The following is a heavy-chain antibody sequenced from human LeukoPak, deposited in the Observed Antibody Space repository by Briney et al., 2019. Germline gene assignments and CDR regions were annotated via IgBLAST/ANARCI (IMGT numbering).Heavy chain of an antibody. D-gene: IGHD6-13*01. J-gene: IGHJ6*03. CDR3: AREAAGTLGYYYYMDV. CDR1: GFTFDDYG. Sequence: GGSLRLSCAASGFTFDDYGMSWVRQAPGKGLEWVSGINWNGGSTGYADSVKGRFTISRDNAKNSLYLQMNSLRAEDTALYYCAREAAGTLGYYYYMDVWGKGTTVTVSS. CDR2: INWNGGST. V-gene: IGHV3-20*04.